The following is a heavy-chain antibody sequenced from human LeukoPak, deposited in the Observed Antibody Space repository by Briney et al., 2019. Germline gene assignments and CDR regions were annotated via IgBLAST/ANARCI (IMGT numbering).Heavy chain of an antibody. J-gene: IGHJ4*02. CDR3: AREPSGDYFDY. Sequence: GGSLRLSCAASGFTFSSYWMSWVRQAPGKGLEWVANIKQDGSDKYYVDSVKGRFTISRDNAKILLYLQINSLRAEDTAVYYCAREPSGDYFDYWGQGTLVTVSS. D-gene: IGHD4-17*01. CDR2: IKQDGSDK. V-gene: IGHV3-7*03. CDR1: GFTFSSYW.